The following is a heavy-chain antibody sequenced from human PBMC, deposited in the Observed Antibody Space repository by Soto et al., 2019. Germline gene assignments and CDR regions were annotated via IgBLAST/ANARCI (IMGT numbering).Heavy chain of an antibody. J-gene: IGHJ6*02. CDR2: IIPIFGTA. CDR1: GGTFSSYA. CDR3: ARRHDFWSGYYSYYYGMDV. Sequence: ASVKVSCKASGGTFSSYAISWVRQAPGQGLEWMGGIIPIFGTANYAQKFQGRVTVTADESTSTAYMELSSLRSEDTAVYYCARRHDFWSGYYSYYYGMDVWGQGTTVTVSS. D-gene: IGHD3-3*01. V-gene: IGHV1-69*13.